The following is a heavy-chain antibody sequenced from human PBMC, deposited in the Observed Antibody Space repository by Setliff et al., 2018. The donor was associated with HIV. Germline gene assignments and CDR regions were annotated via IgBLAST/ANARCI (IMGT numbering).Heavy chain of an antibody. CDR1: GFSFSSYW. CDR3: ARDGEEYVNGWYWWADYYYYGMDV. D-gene: IGHD2-8*02. V-gene: IGHV3-7*01. J-gene: IGHJ6*02. CDR2: IKQDGSEK. Sequence: GGSLRLSCEASGFSFSSYWMSWVRQAPGKGPEWVANIKQDGSEKHYMDSVKGRFTISRDNANNSLFLQMDSLRVEDTAVYYCARDGEEYVNGWYWWADYYYYGMDVWGQGTTVTVSS.